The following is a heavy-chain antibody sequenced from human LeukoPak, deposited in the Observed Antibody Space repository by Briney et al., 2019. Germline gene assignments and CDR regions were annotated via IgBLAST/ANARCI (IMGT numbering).Heavy chain of an antibody. V-gene: IGHV4-39*01. CDR3: VSPRGFGYGYFDY. D-gene: IGHD5-18*01. CDR1: GGSISSSSAY. Sequence: SETLSLTCTVSGGSISSSSAYWGWIRQPPGKGLEWIGSIYYSKNTYYNPSLKSRVTISADTSKNQFSLTLGSVSATDTAVYYCVSPRGFGYGYFDYWGQGTLVTVSS. CDR2: IYYSKNT. J-gene: IGHJ4*03.